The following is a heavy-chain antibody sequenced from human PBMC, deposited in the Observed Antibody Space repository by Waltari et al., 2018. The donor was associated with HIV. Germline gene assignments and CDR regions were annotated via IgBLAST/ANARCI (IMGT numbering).Heavy chain of an antibody. CDR1: GGSISSYY. V-gene: IGHV4-59*01. D-gene: IGHD3-16*02. J-gene: IGHJ3*02. CDR2: IYYSGST. CDR3: ARTYYDYVWGSYPDAFDI. Sequence: QVQLQESGPGLVKPSETLSLTCTVSGGSISSYYWSWIRQPPGKGLEWIGYIYYSGSTNYNPSLKSRVTISVDTSKNQFSLKLSSVTAADTAVYYCARTYYDYVWGSYPDAFDIWGQGTMVTVSS.